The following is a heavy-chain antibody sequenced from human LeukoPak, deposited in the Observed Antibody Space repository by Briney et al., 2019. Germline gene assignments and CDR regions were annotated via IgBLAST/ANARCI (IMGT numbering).Heavy chain of an antibody. CDR2: IGGDGGST. CDR3: AKPSSAYYNAIGY. CDR1: GFTFSTYV. Sequence: GGSLRLSCSASGFTFSTYVMHWVRQAPGKGLDYVSGIGGDGGSTYYADSVKGRFTISRDNSKNTLYLQMNSLRDEDTAVYYCAKPSSAYYNAIGYWGQGTLVTVSS. J-gene: IGHJ4*02. V-gene: IGHV3-64*04. D-gene: IGHD6-19*01.